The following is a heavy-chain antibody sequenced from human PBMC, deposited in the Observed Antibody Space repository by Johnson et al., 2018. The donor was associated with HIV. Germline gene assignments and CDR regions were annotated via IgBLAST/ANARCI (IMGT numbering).Heavy chain of an antibody. V-gene: IGHV3-9*01. CDR2: ISWNSGSI. Sequence: VQLVESGGGLVQPGRSLRLSCAASGFTVSSNYMSWVRQAPGKGLEWVSGISWNSGSIGYADAVKGRFTISRDNAKNSLYLQMTSLRAEDTALYYCAKASPTFDIWGQGTMVTVSS. CDR1: GFTVSSNY. J-gene: IGHJ3*02. CDR3: AKASPTFDI.